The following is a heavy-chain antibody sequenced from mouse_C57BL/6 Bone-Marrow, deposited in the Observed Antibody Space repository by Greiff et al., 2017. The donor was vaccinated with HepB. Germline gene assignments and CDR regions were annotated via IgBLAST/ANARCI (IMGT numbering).Heavy chain of an antibody. Sequence: EVKLEESGGGLVKPGGSLKLSCAASGFTFSDYGMHWVRQAPEKGLEWVAYISSGSSTIYYADTVKGRFTISRDNAKNTLFLQMTSLRSEDTAMYYCARPHYDYGGAMDYWGQGTSVTVSS. V-gene: IGHV5-17*01. CDR2: ISSGSSTI. CDR3: ARPHYDYGGAMDY. J-gene: IGHJ4*01. D-gene: IGHD2-4*01. CDR1: GFTFSDYG.